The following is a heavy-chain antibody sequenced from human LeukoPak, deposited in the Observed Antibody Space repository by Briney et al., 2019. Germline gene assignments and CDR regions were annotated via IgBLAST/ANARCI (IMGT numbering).Heavy chain of an antibody. CDR2: IKQDGREK. Sequence: PGGSLRLSCAASGFTFSDYWMSWVRQAPGKGLEWVANIKQDGREKYSVDSVKGRFTISRDNAKNSLYLQMNSLRAEDTAVYYCARTEEWLLQGIHYYYMDVWGKGTTVTVSS. CDR3: ARTEEWLLQGIHYYYMDV. CDR1: GFTFSDYW. D-gene: IGHD6-19*01. J-gene: IGHJ6*03. V-gene: IGHV3-7*01.